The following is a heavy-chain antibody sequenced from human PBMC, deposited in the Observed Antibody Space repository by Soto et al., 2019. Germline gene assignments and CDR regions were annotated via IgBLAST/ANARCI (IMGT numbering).Heavy chain of an antibody. CDR1: GFTFSNYA. D-gene: IGHD2-8*02. J-gene: IGHJ3*02. Sequence: PGGSLRLSCAASGFTFSNYAMHWVRQAPGKGLEWVAVISYDGSNKYYGDSGKGRFTISRDNSKKTLYLQMSSLRSEDTAVYYCVKLYMVCVGVTGIDIWFQGRGVTV. CDR2: ISYDGSNK. V-gene: IGHV3-30*18. CDR3: VKLYMVCVGVTGIDI.